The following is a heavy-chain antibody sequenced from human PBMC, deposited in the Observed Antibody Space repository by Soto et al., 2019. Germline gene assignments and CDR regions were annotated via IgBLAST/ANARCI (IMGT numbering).Heavy chain of an antibody. CDR3: ARGQFHHVSNYYYALDV. Sequence: QVQLVQSGAEVKKPGSSVKVSCKASGGTFSSYAISWVRQAPGQGLEWMGGFITMFNRPHSARKLQGRVTITADESTSTAYMALSSLRSEDTAVYYCARGQFHHVSNYYYALDVWGQGTTVTVSS. V-gene: IGHV1-69*01. J-gene: IGHJ6*02. CDR2: FITMFNRP. CDR1: GGTFSSYA.